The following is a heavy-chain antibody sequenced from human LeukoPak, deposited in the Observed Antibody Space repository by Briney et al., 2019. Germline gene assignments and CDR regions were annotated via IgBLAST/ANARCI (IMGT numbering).Heavy chain of an antibody. D-gene: IGHD3-3*01. Sequence: ASVKVSCKASGYTFTGYFMHWVRQAPGQGLEWMGWINPNSGGTNYAQKLQGRVTMTTDTSTSTAYMELRSLRSDDTAVYYCARDSTTQAFLEWLLSGYPLDYWGQGTLVTVSS. J-gene: IGHJ4*02. CDR3: ARDSTTQAFLEWLLSGYPLDY. CDR1: GYTFTGYF. V-gene: IGHV1-2*02. CDR2: INPNSGGT.